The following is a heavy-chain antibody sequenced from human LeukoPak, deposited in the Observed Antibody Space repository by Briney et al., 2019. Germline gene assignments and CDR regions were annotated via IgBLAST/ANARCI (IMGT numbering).Heavy chain of an antibody. V-gene: IGHV5-51*01. CDR3: ARRYSYGSLRAFDI. Sequence: SGESLQISSKASGCSFTSYWIAWARQMPRKGLEWMGIIYPGDCEIRYSPSFQGQVTISADKSISTAYLQWSSLKASDTAMYYCARRYSYGSLRAFDIWGQGTMVTVS. CDR2: IYPGDCEI. J-gene: IGHJ3*02. D-gene: IGHD5-18*01. CDR1: GCSFTSYW.